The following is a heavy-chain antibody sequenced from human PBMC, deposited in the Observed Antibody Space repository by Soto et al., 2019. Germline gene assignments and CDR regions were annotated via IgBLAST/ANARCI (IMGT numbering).Heavy chain of an antibody. CDR3: ARGTIFGVVNGYYYYGMDV. CDR2: IYYSGST. D-gene: IGHD3-3*01. J-gene: IGHJ6*02. Sequence: SETLSLTCTVSGGSISSYYWSWIRQPPGKGLEWIGYIYYSGSTNYNPSLKSRVTISVDTSKNQFSLKLSSVTAADTAVYYCARGTIFGVVNGYYYYGMDVWGQGTTVTAP. CDR1: GGSISSYY. V-gene: IGHV4-59*01.